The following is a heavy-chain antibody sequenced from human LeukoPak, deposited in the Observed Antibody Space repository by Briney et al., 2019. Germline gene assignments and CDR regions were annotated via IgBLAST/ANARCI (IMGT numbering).Heavy chain of an antibody. CDR2: ISSSSSYI. J-gene: IGHJ4*02. Sequence: PGGSLRLSCAASGFTFSSCSMNWVRQAPGKGLEWVSSISSSSSYIYYADSVKGRFTISRDNAKNSLYLQMNSLSAEDTAVYYCAREGGYSYGYANDYWGQGTLVTVSS. CDR3: AREGGYSYGYANDY. D-gene: IGHD5-18*01. CDR1: GFTFSSCS. V-gene: IGHV3-21*01.